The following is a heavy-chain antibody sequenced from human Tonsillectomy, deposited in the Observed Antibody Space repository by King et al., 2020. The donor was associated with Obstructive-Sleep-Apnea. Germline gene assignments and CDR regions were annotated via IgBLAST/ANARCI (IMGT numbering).Heavy chain of an antibody. D-gene: IGHD2-2*01. V-gene: IGHV3-49*03. CDR1: GFTFGDYA. J-gene: IGHJ4*02. CDR3: NGKKGYCCRTSCPGSFGH. CDR2: IRSKAYGGTT. Sequence: VQLVESGGGLVQPGRSLRLSCTASGFTFGDYAMSWFRQAPGKGLEWVGFIRSKAYGGTTEYAASVKGRFTISRDDSKSIAYLQMNSLKTEDTAVYYFNGKKGYCCRTSCPGSFGHWGQGTLVNVSS.